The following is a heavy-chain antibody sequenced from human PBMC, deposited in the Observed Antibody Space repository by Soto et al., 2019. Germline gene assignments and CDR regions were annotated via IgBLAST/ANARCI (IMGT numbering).Heavy chain of an antibody. D-gene: IGHD5-18*01. CDR3: ARGLNGYLHYFDY. CDR2: INAGNGNT. Sequence: GASVKVSCKASGFTFTNSAMHWVRQAPGQRLEWMGWINAGNGNTKYSQKFQGRVTITRDTSASTAYMELSSLRSEDTAVYYCARGLNGYLHYFDYWGQGTLVTVSS. CDR1: GFTFTNSA. V-gene: IGHV1-3*01. J-gene: IGHJ4*02.